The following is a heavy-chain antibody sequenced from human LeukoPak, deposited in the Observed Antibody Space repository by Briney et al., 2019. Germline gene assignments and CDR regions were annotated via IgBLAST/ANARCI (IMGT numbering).Heavy chain of an antibody. CDR3: ARVLTGGSRFSDY. D-gene: IGHD3-16*01. V-gene: IGHV5-51*01. CDR1: GSTFTSYW. CDR2: IYPGDSDT. Sequence: GESLQISCKGSGSTFTSYWIAWVRQLPGRGLGWMGIIYPGDSDTRYSPSFQGQVTISADKSISTAYLQWSSLKTSDTAMYYCARVLTGGSRFSDYWGQGTLVTVSS. J-gene: IGHJ4*02.